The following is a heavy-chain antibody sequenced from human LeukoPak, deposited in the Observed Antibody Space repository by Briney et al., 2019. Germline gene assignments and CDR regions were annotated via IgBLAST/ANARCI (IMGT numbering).Heavy chain of an antibody. D-gene: IGHD5-12*01. J-gene: IGHJ4*02. CDR2: ISGNGGSI. CDR3: AKDPRSYIVTTMLFQY. CDR1: GFTFSSYS. V-gene: IGHV3-23*01. Sequence: PGGSLRLSCAASGFTFSSYSMNWVRQAPGKGLEWVSGISGNGGSIYYADSVKGRFTISRDNSKNTLYLQINSLRAEDTAVYYCAKDPRSYIVTTMLFQYWGQGTLVTVSS.